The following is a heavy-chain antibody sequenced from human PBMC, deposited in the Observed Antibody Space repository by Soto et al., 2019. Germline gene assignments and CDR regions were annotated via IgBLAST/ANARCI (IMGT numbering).Heavy chain of an antibody. CDR3: ASSSNDYYDSSGYPDY. V-gene: IGHV4-34*01. Sequence: LSLTCAVYGGSFSGYYWSWIRQPPGKGLEWIGEINHSGSTNYNPSLKSRVTISVDTSKNQFSLKLSSVTAADTAVYYCASSSNDYYDSSGYPDYWGQGTLVTV. J-gene: IGHJ4*02. D-gene: IGHD3-22*01. CDR2: INHSGST. CDR1: GGSFSGYY.